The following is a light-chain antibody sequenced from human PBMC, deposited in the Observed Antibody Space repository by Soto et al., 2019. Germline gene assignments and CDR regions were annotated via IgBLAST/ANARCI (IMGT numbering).Light chain of an antibody. CDR3: QQYGSSPPLT. CDR2: GAS. CDR1: ESVGDTY. Sequence: EIVLTQSPGTLSLSPGDRATLSCRASESVGDTYLAWYQQIPGQAPRLLIYGASSRATGVPDRFSGSGSGTDFTLTISKLEPEDFALYYCQQYGSSPPLTFGGGTKVDIK. J-gene: IGKJ4*01. V-gene: IGKV3-20*01.